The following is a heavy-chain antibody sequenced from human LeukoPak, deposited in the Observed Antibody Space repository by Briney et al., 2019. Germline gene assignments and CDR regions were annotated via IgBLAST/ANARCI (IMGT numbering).Heavy chain of an antibody. Sequence: ASVKVSCKASGYTFTGYYIHWVRQAPGQGLEWVGWINPNSGGTNYAQRFQGRVTVTRDTSISTAYMELSRLRSDDTAVYYCARDGLGFDYWGQGTLVTVSS. CDR1: GYTFTGYY. J-gene: IGHJ4*02. CDR3: ARDGLGFDY. D-gene: IGHD3/OR15-3a*01. CDR2: INPNSGGT. V-gene: IGHV1-2*02.